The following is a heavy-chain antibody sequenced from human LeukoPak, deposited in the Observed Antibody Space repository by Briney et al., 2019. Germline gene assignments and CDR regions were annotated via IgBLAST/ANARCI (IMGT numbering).Heavy chain of an antibody. CDR3: ARDQYSGHWYYALDI. Sequence: GGSLRLSCAASGFTVSSDFMIWVRQAPGKGLEWVSKIDGGGTTNYADSVKGRFTVSRDNSKNTVYLQMNSLRVEDTAMYYCARDQYSGHWYYALDIWGQGTMVTVSS. CDR2: IDGGGTT. V-gene: IGHV3-66*01. J-gene: IGHJ3*02. D-gene: IGHD6-19*01. CDR1: GFTVSSDF.